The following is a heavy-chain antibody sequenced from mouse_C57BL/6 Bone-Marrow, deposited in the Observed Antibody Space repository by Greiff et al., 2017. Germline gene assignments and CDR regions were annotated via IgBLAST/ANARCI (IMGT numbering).Heavy chain of an antibody. J-gene: IGHJ2*01. Sequence: QVQLQQPGAELVKPGASVKLFCKASGYTFTSYWMQWVKQRPGQGLEWIGEIDPSDSYTNYNQKFKGKATLTVDTSSSTAYMQLSSLTSEDSAVYYCARSTGYVDYFDYWGQGTTLTVSS. D-gene: IGHD3-2*02. CDR1: GYTFTSYW. V-gene: IGHV1-50*01. CDR2: IDPSDSYT. CDR3: ARSTGYVDYFDY.